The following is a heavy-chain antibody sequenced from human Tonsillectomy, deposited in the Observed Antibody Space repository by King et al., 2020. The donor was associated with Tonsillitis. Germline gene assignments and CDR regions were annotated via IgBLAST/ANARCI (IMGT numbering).Heavy chain of an antibody. V-gene: IGHV1-69*09. J-gene: IGHJ3*02. CDR2: IITILGIA. CDR1: GGTFSRFA. Sequence: QLVQSGAEVKKPGSSVKVSCKASGGTFSRFAISWVRQSPGQGLEWMGRIITILGIANYAQKFQGRVTNTADKSTSTAYMELSSLRSDDTAVYYCARGGFGVAGSAAFDIWGQGTMVTVSS. D-gene: IGHD6-19*01. CDR3: ARGGFGVAGSAAFDI.